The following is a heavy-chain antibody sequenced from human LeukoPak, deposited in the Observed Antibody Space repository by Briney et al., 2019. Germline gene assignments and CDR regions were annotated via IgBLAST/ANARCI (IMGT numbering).Heavy chain of an antibody. J-gene: IGHJ4*02. CDR3: ARASRSFVWASFDY. Sequence: ASVKVSCKASGGTFSSYAISWVRQAPGHGLKWMGGIIPIFGTANYAQKFQGRVTITADESTSTAYMELSSLRSEDTAVYYCARASRSFVWASFDYWGQGTLVTVSS. D-gene: IGHD1-26*01. CDR1: GGTFSSYA. V-gene: IGHV1-69*13. CDR2: IIPIFGTA.